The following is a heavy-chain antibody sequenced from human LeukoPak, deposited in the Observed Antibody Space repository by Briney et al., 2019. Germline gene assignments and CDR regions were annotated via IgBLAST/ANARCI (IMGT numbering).Heavy chain of an antibody. Sequence: GASVKVSCKASGGTFSSYAISWVRQAPGQGLEWMGGIIPIFGTANYAQKFQGRVTITADESTSTAYMELSSLRSEDTAVYYCARVAKRWVYQLFEDFDIWGQGTMVTVSS. V-gene: IGHV1-69*13. CDR3: ARVAKRWVYQLFEDFDI. CDR2: IIPIFGTA. CDR1: GGTFSSYA. D-gene: IGHD2-21*01. J-gene: IGHJ3*02.